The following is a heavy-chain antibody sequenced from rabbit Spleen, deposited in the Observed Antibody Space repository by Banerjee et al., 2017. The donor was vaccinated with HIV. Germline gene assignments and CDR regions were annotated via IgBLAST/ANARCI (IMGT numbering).Heavy chain of an antibody. D-gene: IGHD1-1*01. CDR3: ARDLVGVIGWNFYL. CDR1: GFSFSNKAV. J-gene: IGHJ4*01. V-gene: IGHV1S40*01. Sequence: QSLEESGGGLVQPGGSLKLSCTASGFSFSNKAVMCWVHQAPGKGLEWIACINAVTGKPVYATWAKGRFTISRTSSTTVTLRMTSLTAADRAAYFCARDLVGVIGWNFYLWCQGTLVTVS. CDR2: INAVTGKP.